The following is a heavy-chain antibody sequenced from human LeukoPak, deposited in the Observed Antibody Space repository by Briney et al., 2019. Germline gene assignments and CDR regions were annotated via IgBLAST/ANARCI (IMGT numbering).Heavy chain of an antibody. CDR1: GGSISNYY. CDR2: IYYSGST. V-gene: IGHV4-59*08. J-gene: IGHJ3*02. Sequence: SETLSLTCTVSGGSISNYYWSWIRQPAGKGLEWIGRIYYSGSTNYNPSLKSRVTISVDTSKNQFSLKLSSVTAADTAVYYCARHGSATSVDAFDIWGQGTMVTVSS. CDR3: ARHGSATSVDAFDI. D-gene: IGHD2-2*01.